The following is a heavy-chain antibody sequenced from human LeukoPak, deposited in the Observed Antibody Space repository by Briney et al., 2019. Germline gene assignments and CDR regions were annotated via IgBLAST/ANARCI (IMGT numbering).Heavy chain of an antibody. CDR2: ISPSGSSA. CDR1: GFTFSNYY. J-gene: IGHJ4*02. CDR3: AAAAPGHYYFDY. D-gene: IGHD6-6*01. V-gene: IGHV3-11*03. Sequence: GGSLRLSCAASGFTFSNYYMSWIRQAPGKGLEWMSYISPSGSSANYADSMKGRFTISRDNAKNSLYLEVNSLTAEDTAVYYCAAAAPGHYYFDYWGQGTLVSVSS.